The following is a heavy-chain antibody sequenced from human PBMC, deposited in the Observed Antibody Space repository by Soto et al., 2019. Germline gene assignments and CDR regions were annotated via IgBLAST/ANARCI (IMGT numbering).Heavy chain of an antibody. CDR3: ARENVAARYKNWFDP. Sequence: QVQLQESGPGLVKPSETLSLTCTVSGGSVSSGSYYWSWIRQPPGKGLEWIGYIYYSGSTNYNPSLKSRVTISVDTSKNQFSLKLSSVTAADTAVYYCARENVAARYKNWFDPWGQGTLVTVSS. J-gene: IGHJ5*02. D-gene: IGHD6-6*01. V-gene: IGHV4-61*01. CDR2: IYYSGST. CDR1: GGSVSSGSYY.